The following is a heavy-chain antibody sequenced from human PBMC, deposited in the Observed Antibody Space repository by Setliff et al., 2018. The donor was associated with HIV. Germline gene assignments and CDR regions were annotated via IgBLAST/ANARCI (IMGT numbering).Heavy chain of an antibody. D-gene: IGHD3-22*01. J-gene: IGHJ6*02. CDR1: GYTFTSYD. V-gene: IGHV1-8*01. CDR2: LNPNSGNT. CDR3: ARTQSLGGYYSRGHDYGMDV. Sequence: ASVKVSCKASGYTFTSYDITWVRQATGQGLEWMGWLNPNSGNTGFTQKLQGRVTMTRNTSISTAYMELSSLRSEDTAVYYCARTQSLGGYYSRGHDYGMDVWGQGTTVTVSS.